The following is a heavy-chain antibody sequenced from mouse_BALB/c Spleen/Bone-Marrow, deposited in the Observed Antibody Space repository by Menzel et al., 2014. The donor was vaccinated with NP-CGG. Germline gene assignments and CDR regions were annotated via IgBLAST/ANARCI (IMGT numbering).Heavy chain of an antibody. Sequence: EVMLVESGGDLVKPGGSLKLSCAASGFTFSSYGMSWVRQTPDKRLEWVATISSGGSYTYYPDSVKGRFTISRDKAKSTLYLQMNSLKSEDTAIDYCTRRGIWDVRNAMDYWGQGTSLTVSS. J-gene: IGHJ4*01. D-gene: IGHD4-1*01. CDR1: GFTFSSYG. CDR2: ISSGGSYT. CDR3: TRRGIWDVRNAMDY. V-gene: IGHV5-6*02.